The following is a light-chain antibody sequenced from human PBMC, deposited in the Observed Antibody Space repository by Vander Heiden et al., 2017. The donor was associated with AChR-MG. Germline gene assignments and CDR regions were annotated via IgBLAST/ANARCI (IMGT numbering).Light chain of an antibody. CDR3: QSADSSGSYPVV. J-gene: IGLJ2*01. CDR1: ALLNQY. V-gene: IGLV3-25*03. CDR2: KDS. Sequence: SYELTQPPSVSVSPGQTARITCSANALLNQYTYWYQQKPGQAPVLVIYKDSERPSGIPERFSGSSSGTTVTLTISGVQAEDEADYYCQSADSSGSYPVVFGGGTKVTVV.